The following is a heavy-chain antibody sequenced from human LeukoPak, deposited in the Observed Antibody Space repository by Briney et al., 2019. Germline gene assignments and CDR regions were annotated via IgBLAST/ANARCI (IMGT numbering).Heavy chain of an antibody. V-gene: IGHV4-59*12. D-gene: IGHD5-18*01. Sequence: SETLSLTCTVSGGSIRSDFWSWIRQPPGKGLEWIGYVYYSGSTNYSPSLNSRVTISIDTSKNKFSLKLTSVTAADTAVYYCAREPEGGYDYWGQGTLVTVSS. CDR1: GGSIRSDF. CDR2: VYYSGST. CDR3: AREPEGGYDY. J-gene: IGHJ4*02.